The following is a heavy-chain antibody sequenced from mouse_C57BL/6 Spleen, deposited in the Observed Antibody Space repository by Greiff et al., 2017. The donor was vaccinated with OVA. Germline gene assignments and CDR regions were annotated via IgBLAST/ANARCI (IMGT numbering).Heavy chain of an antibody. D-gene: IGHD2-4*01. CDR1: GFSFNTYA. Sequence: EVKLVESGGGLVQPKGSLKLSCAASGFSFNTYAMNWVRQAPGKGLEWVARIRSKSNNYATYYVDSVKDRFTISRDDSESMLYLQMNNLKTEDTAMYYCVRQRGLYDYDASYAMDYWGQGTSVTVSS. CDR3: VRQRGLYDYDASYAMDY. J-gene: IGHJ4*01. CDR2: IRSKSNNYAT. V-gene: IGHV10-1*01.